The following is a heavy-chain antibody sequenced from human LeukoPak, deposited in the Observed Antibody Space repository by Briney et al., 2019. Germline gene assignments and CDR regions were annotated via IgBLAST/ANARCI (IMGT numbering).Heavy chain of an antibody. J-gene: IGHJ4*02. V-gene: IGHV5-51*01. CDR2: IYPGDSDT. D-gene: IGHD3-10*01. CDR1: GYSFTTYW. CDR3: ARLGTYWSNYYFEY. Sequence: PGESLKISCQGSGYSFTTYWISWVRQMPGKGLECMGIIYPGDSDTRYSPSFQGQVTISADKSINTACLQWSSLKASDTAMYYCARLGTYWSNYYFEYWGQGTLVTVSS.